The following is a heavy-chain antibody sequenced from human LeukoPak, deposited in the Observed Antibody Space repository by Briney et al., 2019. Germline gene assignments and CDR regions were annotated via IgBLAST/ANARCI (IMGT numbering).Heavy chain of an antibody. CDR3: ARDRTAMDPFDY. J-gene: IGHJ4*02. Sequence: PGGSLRLSCAASGFTFSSYSMNWVRQAPGKGLEWVSSISSSSSYIYYADSVKGRFTISRDNAKNSLYLQMNSLRAEDTAVYYCARDRTAMDPFDYWGQGTLVTVSS. V-gene: IGHV3-21*01. CDR1: GFTFSSYS. D-gene: IGHD5-18*01. CDR2: ISSSSSYI.